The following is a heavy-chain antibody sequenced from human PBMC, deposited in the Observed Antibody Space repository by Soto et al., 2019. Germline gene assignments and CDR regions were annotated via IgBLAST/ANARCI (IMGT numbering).Heavy chain of an antibody. V-gene: IGHV4-30-2*01. CDR1: GGSISSGGYS. D-gene: IGHD3-10*01. J-gene: IGHJ4*02. CDR2: IYHSGST. CDR3: ARAQSVTMVRGVTSYYFDY. Sequence: PSETLSLTCAVSGGSISSGGYSWSWIRQPPGKGLEWIGYIYHSGSTYYNPSLKSRVTMSVDRSKNQFSLKLSSVTAADTAVYYCARAQSVTMVRGVTSYYFDYWGQGTLVTVSS.